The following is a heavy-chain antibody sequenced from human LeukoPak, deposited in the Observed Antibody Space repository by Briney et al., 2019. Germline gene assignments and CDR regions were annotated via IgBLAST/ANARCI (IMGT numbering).Heavy chain of an antibody. CDR3: ARDAVMDSPNPLNWFDP. J-gene: IGHJ5*02. V-gene: IGHV1-2*02. CDR2: INPKSGGT. D-gene: IGHD3/OR15-3a*01. Sequence: GASVKVSCKASGYTFTGYYIHWVRQAPGQGLEWMGWINPKSGGTNYAQKFQGRVTMTRDTSISTAYMELSRLRSDDTAVYFCARDAVMDSPNPLNWFDPWGQGTLVTVSS. CDR1: GYTFTGYY.